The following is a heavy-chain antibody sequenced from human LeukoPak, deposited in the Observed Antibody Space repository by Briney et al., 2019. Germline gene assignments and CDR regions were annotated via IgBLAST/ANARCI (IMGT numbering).Heavy chain of an antibody. Sequence: GASVKVSCKASGYTFTSYGISWVRQAPGQGLEWMGWISAYNGNTNYAQKLQGRVTMTTDTSTSTAYMELRSLRSDDTAVYYCARVDGSGSYHPYYFDYWGQGTLVTVSS. CDR1: GYTFTSYG. CDR3: ARVDGSGSYHPYYFDY. J-gene: IGHJ4*02. V-gene: IGHV1-18*04. D-gene: IGHD3-10*01. CDR2: ISAYNGNT.